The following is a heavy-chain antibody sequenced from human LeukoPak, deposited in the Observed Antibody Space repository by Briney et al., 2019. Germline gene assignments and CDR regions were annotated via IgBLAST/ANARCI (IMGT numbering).Heavy chain of an antibody. J-gene: IGHJ4*02. CDR3: ARNVLLWFGGLSHFDY. CDR2: IISSSSYT. CDR1: GFTFSDYY. D-gene: IGHD3-10*01. Sequence: PGGSLRLSCAASGFTFSDYYMSWIRQAPGKGLEWVSYIISSSSYTNYADSVKGRFTISRDNAKNSLYLQMNSLRAEDTAVYYCARNVLLWFGGLSHFDYWGQGTLVTVSS. V-gene: IGHV3-11*03.